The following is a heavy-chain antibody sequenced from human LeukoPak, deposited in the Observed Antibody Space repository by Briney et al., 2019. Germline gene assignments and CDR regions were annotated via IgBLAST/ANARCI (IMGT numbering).Heavy chain of an antibody. CDR1: GYTFTGYY. D-gene: IGHD7-27*01. CDR2: INPNSGGT. Sequence: ASVKVSCKASGYTFTGYYMHWVRQAPGQGLEWMGWINPNSGGTNCAQKFQGRVTMTRDMSITTVYMELSSLRSDDTAVYYCARVPQENLTGDYWGQGTLVIVSS. V-gene: IGHV1-2*02. CDR3: ARVPQENLTGDY. J-gene: IGHJ4*02.